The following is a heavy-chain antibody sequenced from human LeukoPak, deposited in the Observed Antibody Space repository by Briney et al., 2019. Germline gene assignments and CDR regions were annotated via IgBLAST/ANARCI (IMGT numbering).Heavy chain of an antibody. CDR3: AKAVSWLAYYFDY. J-gene: IGHJ4*02. D-gene: IGHD6-19*01. V-gene: IGHV3-23*01. CDR2: ISANGGST. Sequence: GGALRLSCAASGFTFTSYARRGGREAPGKGGEWGSTISANGGSTYYADSVKGRFTISRDNSKNTLYLQMKSRRAEDTAVNYCAKAVSWLAYYFDYWGQRTLVTVSS. CDR1: GFTFTSYA.